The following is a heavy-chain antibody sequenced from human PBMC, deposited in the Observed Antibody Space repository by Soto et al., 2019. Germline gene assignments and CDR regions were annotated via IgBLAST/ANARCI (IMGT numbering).Heavy chain of an antibody. D-gene: IGHD1-26*01. J-gene: IGHJ6*04. V-gene: IGHV3-11*01. CDR1: GFSFSDYS. CDR3: ARPSHETISHTRYYNSLAV. CDR2: ISNTAITD. Sequence: QVQLVESGGDLVKPGGSLRLSCVASGFSFSDYSMTWMRQAPGGGLDFVAFISNTAITDYYADSVKGRFTISRDNARKSGYLEMESLILEAAAAYYSARPSHETISHTRYYNSLAVWGTGTTVTVSS.